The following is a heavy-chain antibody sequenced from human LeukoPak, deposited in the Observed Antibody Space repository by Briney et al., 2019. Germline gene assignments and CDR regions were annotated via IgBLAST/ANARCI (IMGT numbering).Heavy chain of an antibody. CDR2: INPNSGGT. CDR1: GYTFTGYY. V-gene: IGHV1-2*02. CDR3: ARSPHILTGENFDY. J-gene: IGHJ4*02. Sequence: ASVKVSCKASGYTFTGYYMHWVRQAPGQGLEWMGWINPNSGGTNYAQKFQDRVTMTRDTPISTAYMELSRLRSDDTAVYYCARSPHILTGENFDYWGQGTLVTVSS. D-gene: IGHD3-9*01.